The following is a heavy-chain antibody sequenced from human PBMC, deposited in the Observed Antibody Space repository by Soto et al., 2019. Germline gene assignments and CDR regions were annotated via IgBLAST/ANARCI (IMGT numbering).Heavy chain of an antibody. CDR3: TRTNLMY. D-gene: IGHD2-8*01. J-gene: IGHJ4*02. CDR2: IRSKANNYAT. Sequence: EVQLVESGGGLVQPGGSLNLSCAASGFTFSNSAIHWVRQAPGKGLEWVGRIRSKANNYATTYATSVKGRFTISRDDSKNTAYLQMTSLKTEDTAMYYCTRTNLMYWGLGTLVTVSS. V-gene: IGHV3-73*02. CDR1: GFTFSNSA.